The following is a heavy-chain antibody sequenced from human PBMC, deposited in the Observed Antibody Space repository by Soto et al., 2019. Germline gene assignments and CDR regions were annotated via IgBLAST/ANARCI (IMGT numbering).Heavy chain of an antibody. V-gene: IGHV1-69*01. CDR1: GGTFSRDA. D-gene: IGHD2-15*01. J-gene: IGHJ5*02. CDR2: IIPMFGTA. CDR3: ARGVVVVAASQLGWFAP. Sequence: QVQLVQSGAEVKKPGSSVKVSCKASGGTFSRDAISWVRQAPGQGHAWMGGIIPMFGTAKYAQKFQGRLTITADDSTSTAYMELRSLRSEDTAVYYCARGVVVVAASQLGWFAPWGQGTLVTVSS.